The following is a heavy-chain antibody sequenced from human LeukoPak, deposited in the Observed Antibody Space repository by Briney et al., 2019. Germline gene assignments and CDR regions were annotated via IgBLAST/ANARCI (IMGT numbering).Heavy chain of an antibody. V-gene: IGHV1-69*13. Sequence: SVKVSCKASGGTFSSYAISWVRQAPGQGLEWMGGNIPIFGTANYAQKFQGRVTITADESTSTAYMELSSLRSEDTAVYYCARGGYCSGGSCYSNWFDPRGQGTLVTVSS. CDR3: ARGGYCSGGSCYSNWFDP. J-gene: IGHJ5*02. CDR2: NIPIFGTA. D-gene: IGHD2-15*01. CDR1: GGTFSSYA.